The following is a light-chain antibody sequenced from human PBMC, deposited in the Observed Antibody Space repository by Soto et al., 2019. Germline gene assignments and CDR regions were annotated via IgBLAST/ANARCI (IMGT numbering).Light chain of an antibody. V-gene: IGKV3-11*01. CDR1: QSVSSH. CDR2: EAS. CDR3: QQRSNWPPSIT. J-gene: IGKJ5*01. Sequence: EIVLTQSPATLSLSPGERATLACRASQSVSSHLAWYQQKPGQAPRLLVYEASNKATGVPARFSGSGSGTDFTLTICSLEPEDFAVYYCQQRSNWPPSITFGQGTRLEI.